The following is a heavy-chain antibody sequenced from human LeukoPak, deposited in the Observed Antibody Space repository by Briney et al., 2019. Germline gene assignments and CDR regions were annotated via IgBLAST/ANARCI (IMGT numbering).Heavy chain of an antibody. J-gene: IGHJ4*02. CDR2: IKSSGGST. V-gene: IGHV3-23*01. CDR3: AREGSRGTYYFDY. Sequence: GGSLRLSCAASGFTFSSYGMSWVRQAPGKGLEWVSTIKSSGGSTYYADSVKGRFTISRDNSKNTLYLQMNSLRAEDTAVYYCAREGSRGTYYFDYWGQGTLVTVSS. D-gene: IGHD2-15*01. CDR1: GFTFSSYG.